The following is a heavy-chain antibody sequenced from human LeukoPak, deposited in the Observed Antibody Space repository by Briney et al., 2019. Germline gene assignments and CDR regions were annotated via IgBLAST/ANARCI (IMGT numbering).Heavy chain of an antibody. CDR1: GYTFTSYD. Sequence: ASVKVSCKASGYTFTSYDINWVRQATGQGLEWMGWMNPNSGNTGYAQKFQGRVTITRNTSISTAYMELSSLRSEDTAVYYCARRRLRFLDTFDYWGQGTLVTVSS. V-gene: IGHV1-8*03. D-gene: IGHD3-3*01. J-gene: IGHJ4*02. CDR3: ARRRLRFLDTFDY. CDR2: MNPNSGNT.